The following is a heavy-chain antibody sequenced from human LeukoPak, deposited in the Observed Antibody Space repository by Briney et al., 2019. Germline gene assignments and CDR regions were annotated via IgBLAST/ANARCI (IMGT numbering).Heavy chain of an antibody. CDR3: ARRGGYYFDY. V-gene: IGHV4-34*01. CDR1: GGSFSGYY. D-gene: IGHD3-16*01. J-gene: IGHJ4*02. Sequence: PSETLSLTCGVYGGSFSGYYWSWIRQPPGKGLEWIGQIRHTGSTSYNPSLRSRVTILGDTSKNQFSLKLSSVTAADTAVYYCARRGGYYFDYWGQGTLVTVSS. CDR2: IRHTGST.